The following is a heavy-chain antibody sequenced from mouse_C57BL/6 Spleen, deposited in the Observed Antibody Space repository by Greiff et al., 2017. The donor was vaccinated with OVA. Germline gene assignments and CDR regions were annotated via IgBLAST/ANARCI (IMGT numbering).Heavy chain of an antibody. D-gene: IGHD1-1*01. CDR2: IRNKANGYTT. CDR1: GFTFTDYY. Sequence: EVKVVESGGGLVQPGGSLSLSCAASGFTFTDYYMSWVRQPPGKALEWLGFIRNKANGYTTEYSASVKGRFTISRDNSQSILYLQMNALRAEDSATYYCARYAPRSSYRYFDVWGTGTTVTVSS. V-gene: IGHV7-3*01. CDR3: ARYAPRSSYRYFDV. J-gene: IGHJ1*03.